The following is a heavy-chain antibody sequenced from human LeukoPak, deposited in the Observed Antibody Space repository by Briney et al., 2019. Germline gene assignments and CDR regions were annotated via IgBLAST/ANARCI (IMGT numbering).Heavy chain of an antibody. V-gene: IGHV3-15*01. CDR2: IKSKTDGWTT. Sequence: GGSLRLSCAASGFTFSNAWMSWVRQAPGKGREWVGRIKSKTDGWTTDYAAPVKGRFTISRDHSKNTLYLQMNSLKTEDTAVYYCTTDPPYLYYHDSWGQGTLVTVSS. CDR3: TTDPPYLYYHDS. D-gene: IGHD3-22*01. J-gene: IGHJ4*02. CDR1: GFTFSNAW.